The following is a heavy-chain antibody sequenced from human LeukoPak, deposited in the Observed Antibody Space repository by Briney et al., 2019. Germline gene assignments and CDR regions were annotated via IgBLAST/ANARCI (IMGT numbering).Heavy chain of an antibody. CDR2: ISADGGDI. Sequence: GGSLRLACAASGFIFSNNIMNWVRQAPGKGLEWVSVISADGGDIYYADSVNGRFTISRDNSKNTLHLQMDSLRAEDTAVYYCAKDPPHSDRSIYSDNSWGQGTLVTVSS. J-gene: IGHJ4*02. V-gene: IGHV3-23*01. D-gene: IGHD3-22*01. CDR1: GFIFSNNI. CDR3: AKDPPHSDRSIYSDNS.